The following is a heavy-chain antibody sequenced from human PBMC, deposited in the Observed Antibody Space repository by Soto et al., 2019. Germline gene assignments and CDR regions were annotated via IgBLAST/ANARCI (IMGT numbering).Heavy chain of an antibody. CDR1: GFIFTNFW. CDR2: IDTSGSST. CDR3: AKDSWYFDL. Sequence: GGSLRLSCEASGFIFTNFWMHWVRQAPGKGLVWVSRIDTSGSSTSYADSVKGQFTISRDNAKNTVSLQMNSPRAEDTGVYYCAKDSWYFDLWSQGSLVTVSS. V-gene: IGHV3-74*01. D-gene: IGHD6-13*01. J-gene: IGHJ4*02.